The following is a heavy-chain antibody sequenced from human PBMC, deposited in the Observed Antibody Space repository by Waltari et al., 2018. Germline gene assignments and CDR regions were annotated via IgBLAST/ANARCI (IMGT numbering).Heavy chain of an antibody. CDR1: GFTLSRYW. J-gene: IGHJ3*02. V-gene: IGHV3-7*01. CDR2: RKKDGSEE. CDR3: ARDQWFAFDI. Sequence: EVQLVESGGGLVQPGGSLRLSCAASGFTLSRYWMSWVRQGPGKGLEWVANRKKDGSEEYYVDSVRGRFTISRDNAKNSLYLQMNSLRPEDTAVYYCARDQWFAFDIWGQGTMVTVSS. D-gene: IGHD3-22*01.